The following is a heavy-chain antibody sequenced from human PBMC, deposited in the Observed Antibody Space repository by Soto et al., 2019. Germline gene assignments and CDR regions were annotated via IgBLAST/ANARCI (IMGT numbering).Heavy chain of an antibody. V-gene: IGHV4-39*01. Sequence: SETLSLTCTVSGASIDRSNYYWDWIRQPPGKGLEWIGTTYYNGNAYYNPSLKSRVTISVDTSKNQFSLKLNSMTAADTAVYYCARHNYGSGSTYFDYWGQGTLVTVSS. D-gene: IGHD3-10*01. CDR3: ARHNYGSGSTYFDY. CDR1: GASIDRSNYY. CDR2: TYYNGNA. J-gene: IGHJ4*02.